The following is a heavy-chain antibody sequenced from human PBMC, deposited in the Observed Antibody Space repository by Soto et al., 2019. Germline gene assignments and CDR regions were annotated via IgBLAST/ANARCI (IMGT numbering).Heavy chain of an antibody. V-gene: IGHV3-23*01. CDR1: GFTFSSYA. CDR2: ISGSGGST. J-gene: IGHJ4*02. D-gene: IGHD6-19*01. Sequence: PGGSLRLSCAASGFTFSSYAMSWVRQAPGKGLEWVSAISGSGGSTYYADSVKGRFTISRDNSKNTLYLQMSSLRTEDTAIYYCPYSSGWYRFDYWGQGTQVTVSS. CDR3: PYSSGWYRFDY.